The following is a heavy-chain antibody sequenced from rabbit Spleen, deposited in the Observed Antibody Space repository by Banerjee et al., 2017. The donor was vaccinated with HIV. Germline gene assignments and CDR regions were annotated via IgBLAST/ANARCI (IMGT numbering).Heavy chain of an antibody. Sequence: QEQLVESGGGLVQPGGSLKLSCKASGFDFNSYGVSWVRQAPGKGLEWIGYIDPIFGVSYYATWVNGRFTISSHNAQNTLFLHLNSLTVADTATYFCVRNSGWGVSYFTLWGQGTLVTVS. CDR3: VRNSGWGVSYFTL. V-gene: IGHV1S47*01. D-gene: IGHD4-1*01. J-gene: IGHJ4*01. CDR2: IDPIFGVS. CDR1: GFDFNSYG.